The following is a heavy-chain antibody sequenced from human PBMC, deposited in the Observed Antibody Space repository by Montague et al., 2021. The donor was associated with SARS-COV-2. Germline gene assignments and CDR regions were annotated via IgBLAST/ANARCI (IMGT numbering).Heavy chain of an antibody. CDR1: GFTFSSYT. CDR2: ISLSSNYI. V-gene: IGHV3-21*01. D-gene: IGHD5-12*01. Sequence: SLRLSCAASGFTFSSYTMTWVRQAPGKGLEWVSSISLSSNYIYYXDSLKGRFTISRDNAKNSVYLQMNSLRAEDTAVYYCARPSSGYAYYYYGMDVWGQGTTVTVSS. J-gene: IGHJ6*02. CDR3: ARPSSGYAYYYYGMDV.